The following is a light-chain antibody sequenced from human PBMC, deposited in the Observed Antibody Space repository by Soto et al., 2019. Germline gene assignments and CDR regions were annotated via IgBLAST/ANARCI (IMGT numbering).Light chain of an antibody. CDR2: AVS. V-gene: IGKV1-12*01. Sequence: IDFTHHQSSVSSSVGARVTITGAASQDLSSWLAWYQQKPGKAPKLLIYAVSSLQSGVPSRFSGSGSGTDFTLTISSLQPEDFATYYCQQANSFPLTFGQGTRLEI. CDR1: QDLSSW. J-gene: IGKJ5*01. CDR3: QQANSFPLT.